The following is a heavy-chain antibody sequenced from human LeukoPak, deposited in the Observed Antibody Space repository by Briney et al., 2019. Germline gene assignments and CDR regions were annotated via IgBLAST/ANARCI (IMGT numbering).Heavy chain of an antibody. V-gene: IGHV4-4*02. CDR2: IYHSGST. CDR3: AISTPGDAFDI. CDR1: GGSISSSNW. Sequence: PSEALSLTCAVSGGSISSSNWWSWVRQPPGKGLEWIGEIYHSGSTNYNPSLKSRVTISVDKFKNQFSLKLSSVTAADTAVYYCAISTPGDAFDIWGQGTMVTVSS. J-gene: IGHJ3*02. D-gene: IGHD2-15*01.